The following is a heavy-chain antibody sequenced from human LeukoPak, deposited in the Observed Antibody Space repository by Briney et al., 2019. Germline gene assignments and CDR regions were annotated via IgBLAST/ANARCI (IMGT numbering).Heavy chain of an antibody. V-gene: IGHV4-34*01. Sequence: PSETLSLTCAVYGGSFSGYYWSWIRQPPGKGLEWIGEINHSGSTNYNPSLKSRVTISVDTSENQFSLKLSSVTAADTAVYYCARTPWPDGGNDYWGQGTLVTVSS. CDR3: ARTPWPDGGNDY. D-gene: IGHD2-15*01. CDR2: INHSGST. CDR1: GGSFSGYY. J-gene: IGHJ4*02.